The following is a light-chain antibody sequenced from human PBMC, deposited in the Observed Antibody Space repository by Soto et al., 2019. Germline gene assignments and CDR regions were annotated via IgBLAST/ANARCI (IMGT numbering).Light chain of an antibody. V-gene: IGLV1-44*01. CDR1: SSNIGSNT. Sequence: QAVVTQPPSASGTPGQRDTISCSGSSSNIGSNTVNWYQQLPGTAPKLLIYSNNQRPSGVPDRFSGSKSGTSASLAISGLQSEDEADYYCAAWDDSLNGPVFGGGTKLTVL. CDR3: AAWDDSLNGPV. J-gene: IGLJ2*01. CDR2: SNN.